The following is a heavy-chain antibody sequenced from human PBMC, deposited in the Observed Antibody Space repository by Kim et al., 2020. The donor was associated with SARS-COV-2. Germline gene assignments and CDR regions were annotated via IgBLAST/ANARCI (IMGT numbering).Heavy chain of an antibody. CDR2: IYYSGST. J-gene: IGHJ4*02. V-gene: IGHV4-39*01. CDR1: GGSISSSSYY. D-gene: IGHD5-12*01. CDR3: SSGYDYSY. Sequence: SETLSLTCTVSGGSISSSSYYWGWIRQPPWKGLEWIGSIYYSGSTYYNPSLKSRVTISVDTSKNQFSLKLSSVTAADTAVYYCSSGYDYSYWGQGTLVTV.